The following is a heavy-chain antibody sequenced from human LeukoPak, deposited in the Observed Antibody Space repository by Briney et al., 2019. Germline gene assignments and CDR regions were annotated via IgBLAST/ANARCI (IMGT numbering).Heavy chain of an antibody. J-gene: IGHJ4*02. Sequence: GGSLKLSCAASGFTFSGSAMHWVRQASGKGLEWVGRIRSKANSYATAYTASVKGRFTISRDDSKNTAYLQMNSLKTEDTAVYYCAKETWGLGYWGQGTLVTVSS. D-gene: IGHD7-27*01. CDR3: AKETWGLGY. CDR2: IRSKANSYAT. CDR1: GFTFSGSA. V-gene: IGHV3-73*01.